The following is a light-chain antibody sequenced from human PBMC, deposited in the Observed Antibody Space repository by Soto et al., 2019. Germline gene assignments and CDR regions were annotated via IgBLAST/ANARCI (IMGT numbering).Light chain of an antibody. CDR1: QSITTL. J-gene: IGKJ4*01. V-gene: IGKV1-5*01. CDR3: QQYDSYPLT. Sequence: DVQITQSPSTLSASVEDRVTITCRASQSITTLLAWYQQKPGKAPQFLIYDVSTLESGVPSRFSGGGCGTEFTLTISSLQPEDFATYYCQQYDSYPLTFGGGTKVDIK. CDR2: DVS.